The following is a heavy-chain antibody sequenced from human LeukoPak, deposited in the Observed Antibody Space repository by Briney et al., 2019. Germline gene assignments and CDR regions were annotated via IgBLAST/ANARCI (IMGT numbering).Heavy chain of an antibody. V-gene: IGHV1-18*01. CDR1: GGTFSSCA. CDR2: ISPYNGNT. CDR3: ARGPHERSGYPDD. D-gene: IGHD3-22*01. J-gene: IGHJ4*02. Sequence: ASVKVSCKASGGTFSSCAISWVRQAPGQGLEWMGWISPYNGNTNYAQKFQGRVTMTTDTSTSTAYMELRSLRSDDTAVYYCARGPHERSGYPDDWGQGTLVTVSS.